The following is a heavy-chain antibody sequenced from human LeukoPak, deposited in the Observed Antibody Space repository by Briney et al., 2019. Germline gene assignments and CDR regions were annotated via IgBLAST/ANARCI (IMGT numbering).Heavy chain of an antibody. D-gene: IGHD3-16*01. V-gene: IGHV4-39*01. CDR3: ARHLAGHTRNFDY. CDR2: IFYSGYT. Sequence: PSETLSLTCTVSGGSNRTTSSYWGWIRQPPGKVLELIGSIFYSGYTYSKSSLESQVTMSVDTSKNQFSLKLNSVTAADTAIYYCARHLAGHTRNFDYWGQGTLVTVSS. CDR1: GGSNRTTSSY. J-gene: IGHJ4*02.